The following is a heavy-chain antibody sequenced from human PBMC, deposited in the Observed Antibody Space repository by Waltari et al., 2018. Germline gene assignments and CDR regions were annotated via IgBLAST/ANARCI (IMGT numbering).Heavy chain of an antibody. D-gene: IGHD6-13*01. J-gene: IGHJ3*02. CDR1: GGSISSYY. Sequence: QVQLQESGPGLVKPSETLSLTCTVSGGSISSYYWSWLRQPPGKGLEWIGYIYYSGSTNYNPSLKSRVTISVDTSKNQFSLKLSSVTAADTAVYYCARDLSAAGYDAFDIWGQGTMVTVSS. CDR2: IYYSGST. CDR3: ARDLSAAGYDAFDI. V-gene: IGHV4-59*01.